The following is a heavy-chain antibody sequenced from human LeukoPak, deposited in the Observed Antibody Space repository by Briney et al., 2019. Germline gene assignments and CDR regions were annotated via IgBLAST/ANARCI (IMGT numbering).Heavy chain of an antibody. Sequence: ASVKVSCKVSGYTLTELSMHWVRQAPGKGLEWMGGFDPEDGETIYAQKFQGRVTMTEDTSTDTAYMELSSLRSEDTAVYYCARGGYCSSTSCYSRFDPWGQGTLVTVSS. CDR3: ARGGYCSSTSCYSRFDP. V-gene: IGHV1-24*01. J-gene: IGHJ5*02. CDR1: GYTLTELS. D-gene: IGHD2-2*01. CDR2: FDPEDGET.